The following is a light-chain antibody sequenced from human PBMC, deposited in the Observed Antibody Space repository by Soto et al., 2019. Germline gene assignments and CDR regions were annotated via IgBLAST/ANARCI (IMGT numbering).Light chain of an antibody. J-gene: IGKJ5*01. CDR3: QQLNSYSSIT. V-gene: IGKV1-9*01. CDR1: QGISSY. Sequence: IQLTQSPSSLSASVGDRVTITCRASQGISSYLAWYQQKPGKAPKLLIYAASTLQSGGPSRFSGSGSGTDFTLTISSLQPEDFATYYCQQLNSYSSITFGQGTRLEIK. CDR2: AAS.